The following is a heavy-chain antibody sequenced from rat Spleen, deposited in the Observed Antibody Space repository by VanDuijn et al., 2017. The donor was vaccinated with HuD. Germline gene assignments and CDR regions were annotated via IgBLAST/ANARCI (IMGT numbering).Heavy chain of an antibody. CDR3: TRDFGDY. Sequence: QVQLKESGPGLVQPSQTLSLTCTVSGFSLTSYHVHWVRQPPGKGLAWMGVMWSDGDTSYNSALKSRLSISRDTSKSQVFLKINSLESDDTSIYFWTRDFGDYWGQGVMVTVSS. V-gene: IGHV2-32*01. CDR2: MWSDGDT. CDR1: GFSLTSYH. J-gene: IGHJ2*01. D-gene: IGHD4-3*01.